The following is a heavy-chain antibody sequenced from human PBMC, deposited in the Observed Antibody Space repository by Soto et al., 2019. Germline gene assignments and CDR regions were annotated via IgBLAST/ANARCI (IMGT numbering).Heavy chain of an antibody. Sequence: GASVKVSCKASGYTFTSYYMHWVRQAPGQGLEWMGIINPSGGSTSYAQKFQGRVTMTRDTSTSTVYMELSSLRSEDTAVYYCARDKVVLTAYYYFDYWGQATLVTVSS. CDR3: ARDKVVLTAYYYFDY. CDR1: GYTFTSYY. D-gene: IGHD2-21*02. V-gene: IGHV1-46*01. J-gene: IGHJ4*02. CDR2: INPSGGST.